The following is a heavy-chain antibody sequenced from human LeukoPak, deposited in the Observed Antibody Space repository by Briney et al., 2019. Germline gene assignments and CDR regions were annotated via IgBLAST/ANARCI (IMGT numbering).Heavy chain of an antibody. Sequence: PGGSLRLSCAASGFTFSSYGMHWVRQAPGKGLEWVAVIWYDGSNKYYADSVKGRFTISRDNSKNTLYLQMNSLRAEDTAVYYCAREITIFGVVGYMDVWGQGTTVTVSS. J-gene: IGHJ6*02. CDR2: IWYDGSNK. D-gene: IGHD3-3*01. CDR1: GFTFSSYG. V-gene: IGHV3-33*01. CDR3: AREITIFGVVGYMDV.